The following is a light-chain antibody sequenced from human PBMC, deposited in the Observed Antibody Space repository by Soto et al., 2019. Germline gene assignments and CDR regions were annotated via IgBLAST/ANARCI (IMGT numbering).Light chain of an antibody. CDR3: SSYTSNTTVI. CDR1: SSDVGSYDY. CDR2: EVS. Sequence: QSALTQPASVSGSPGQSITISCTGTSSDVGSYDYVSWYLHHPGKAPKLIIYEVSNRPSGVSNRFSGSKSGNTASLTISGLQAEDEAYYYCSSYTSNTTVIFGGGTKVTVL. J-gene: IGLJ2*01. V-gene: IGLV2-14*01.